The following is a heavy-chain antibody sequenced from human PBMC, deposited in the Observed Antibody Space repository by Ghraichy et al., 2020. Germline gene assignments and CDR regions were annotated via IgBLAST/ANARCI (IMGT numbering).Heavy chain of an antibody. Sequence: GGSLRLSCAASGFTFSSYAMSWVRQAPGKRLEWVSAISGSGGSTYYADSVKGRFTISRDNSKNTLYLQMNSLRAEDTAVYYCAKARIQLERRGAGWFDPWGQGTLVTVSS. CDR3: AKARIQLERRGAGWFDP. J-gene: IGHJ5*02. D-gene: IGHD1-1*01. V-gene: IGHV3-23*01. CDR1: GFTFSSYA. CDR2: ISGSGGST.